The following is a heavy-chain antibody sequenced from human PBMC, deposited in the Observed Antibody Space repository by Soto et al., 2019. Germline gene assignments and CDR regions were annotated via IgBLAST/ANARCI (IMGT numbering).Heavy chain of an antibody. V-gene: IGHV5-51*01. CDR3: ARHLGYCSSSSCRSPWFAP. J-gene: IGHJ5*02. D-gene: IGHD2-2*01. CDR2: IYPGDSDT. Sequence: GESLKISCKGSGYTFTNYWIGWVRLMPGKGLEWMGIIYPGDSDTRYSPSFQGQVTTSADKSISTAYLQWISLRASDTAMYYCARHLGYCSSSSCRSPWFAPWGQGTLVTVSS. CDR1: GYTFTNYW.